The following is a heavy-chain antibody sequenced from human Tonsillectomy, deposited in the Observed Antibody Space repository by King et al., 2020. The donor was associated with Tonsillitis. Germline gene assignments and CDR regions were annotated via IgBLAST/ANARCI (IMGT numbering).Heavy chain of an antibody. Sequence: VQLVESGGGLVKPGGSLRLSCAASGFTFSDYYMSWIRQVPGKGLEWVLYISSSGSTIYYADSVKGRFTSSRDNAKNSLYLQMNSLRAEDTAVYYCAKHLQGETAVGYYYYYGMDVWGQGTTVTV. J-gene: IGHJ6*02. D-gene: IGHD3-16*01. CDR1: GFTFSDYY. CDR2: ISSSGSTI. V-gene: IGHV3-11*01. CDR3: AKHLQGETAVGYYYYYGMDV.